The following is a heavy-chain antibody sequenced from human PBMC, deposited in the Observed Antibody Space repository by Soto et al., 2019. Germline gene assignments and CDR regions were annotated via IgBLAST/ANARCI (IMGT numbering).Heavy chain of an antibody. D-gene: IGHD2-15*01. V-gene: IGHV4-59*01. Sequence: PSETLSLTCTVSGCSISSYYWSWIRQPPGKGLEWIGYIYYSGSTNYNPSLKSRVTISVDTSKNQFSLKLSSVTAADTAVYYCASYSRIESTDIPHHYYYMDVWGKGTTVTVSS. CDR3: ASYSRIESTDIPHHYYYMDV. CDR2: IYYSGST. CDR1: GCSISSYY. J-gene: IGHJ6*03.